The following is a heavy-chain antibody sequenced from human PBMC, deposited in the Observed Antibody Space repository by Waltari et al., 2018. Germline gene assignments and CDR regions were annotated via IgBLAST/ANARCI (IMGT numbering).Heavy chain of an antibody. V-gene: IGHV3-53*01. Sequence: EVQLVESGGGLIQPGGSLRLSCAASGFIVSSNYMSWVRQAPGRGLEWVSLIYSGGSTYYADSVKGRFTISRDNSKNTLYLQMDSLSVEDTAVYYCARWQQWPVRAFDYWGQGTLVTASS. CDR1: GFIVSSNY. D-gene: IGHD6-19*01. CDR3: ARWQQWPVRAFDY. CDR2: IYSGGST. J-gene: IGHJ4*02.